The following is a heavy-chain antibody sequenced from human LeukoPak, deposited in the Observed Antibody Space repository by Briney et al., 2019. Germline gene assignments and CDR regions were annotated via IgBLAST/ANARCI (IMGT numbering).Heavy chain of an antibody. J-gene: IGHJ2*01. D-gene: IGHD6-19*01. CDR3: ARVLEGSSGQHWYFDL. Sequence: SETLSLTCAVYGGSFSGYYWSWIRQPPGKGLEWIGEINHSGSTNYNPSLKSRVTISVDTPKNQFSLRLSSVTAADTAVYYCARVLEGSSGQHWYFDLWGRGTLVTVSS. V-gene: IGHV4-34*01. CDR1: GGSFSGYY. CDR2: INHSGST.